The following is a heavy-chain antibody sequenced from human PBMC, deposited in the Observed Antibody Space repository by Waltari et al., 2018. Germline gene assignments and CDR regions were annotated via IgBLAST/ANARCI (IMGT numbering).Heavy chain of an antibody. Sequence: QVQLQESGPGLVKPSETLSLTCTVSGGSISSYYWSWIRQPAGQGLEWIGRIYTSGSTNYNPSLKSRVTMSVDTSKNQFSLKLSSVTAADTAVYYCARGAEAYCSSTSCPYYYYYYMDVWGKGTTVTISS. CDR1: GGSISSYY. CDR2: IYTSGST. J-gene: IGHJ6*03. V-gene: IGHV4-4*07. CDR3: ARGAEAYCSSTSCPYYYYYYMDV. D-gene: IGHD2-2*01.